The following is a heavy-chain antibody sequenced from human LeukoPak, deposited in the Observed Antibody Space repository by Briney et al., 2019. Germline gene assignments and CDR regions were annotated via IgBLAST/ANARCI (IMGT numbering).Heavy chain of an antibody. V-gene: IGHV1-18*01. Sequence: AASVKVSCKASGGTFSSYAISWVRQAPGQGLEWMGWISAYNGNTNYAQKLQGRVTMTRNTSISTAYMEVSSLRSEDTAVYYCARHDYVWGSYPWWGQGTLVTVSS. J-gene: IGHJ4*02. D-gene: IGHD3-16*01. CDR2: ISAYNGNT. CDR3: ARHDYVWGSYPW. CDR1: GGTFSSYA.